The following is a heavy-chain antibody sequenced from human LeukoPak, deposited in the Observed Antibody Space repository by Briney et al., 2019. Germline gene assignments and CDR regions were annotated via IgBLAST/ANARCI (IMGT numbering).Heavy chain of an antibody. CDR2: IYISGSP. J-gene: IGHJ5*01. CDR1: GGSISASY. CDR3: AKATAGVEATTGFDS. V-gene: IGHV4-4*07. Sequence: PSETLSLTCTVSGGSISASYWNWLRQPAGKGLEWIGRIYISGSPKYNPSLKSRATMSVDTSKNHFSLKLRSVTAADTAVYYCAKATAGVEATTGFDSWGHGTLVTVAS. D-gene: IGHD1-26*01.